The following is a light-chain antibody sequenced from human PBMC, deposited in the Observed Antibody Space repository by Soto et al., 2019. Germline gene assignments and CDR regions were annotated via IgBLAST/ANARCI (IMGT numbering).Light chain of an antibody. CDR1: QSVHSD. CDR3: QQYPNWPPLT. CDR2: DAS. V-gene: IGKV3-15*01. J-gene: IGKJ4*01. Sequence: EIVMTQSPATLSVSPGEGATLSCRASQSVHSDLAWYQQKPGQAPRLLIYDASTRAAGIPARFSGSGSGTEFTLTISSRQSEDVAVYYCQQYPNWPPLTFGGGTKVEI.